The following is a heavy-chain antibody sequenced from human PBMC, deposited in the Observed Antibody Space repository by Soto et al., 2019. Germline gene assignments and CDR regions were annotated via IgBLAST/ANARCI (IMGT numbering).Heavy chain of an antibody. V-gene: IGHV3-74*03. J-gene: IGHJ4*02. CDR2: INHDGTKT. Sequence: PGGSLRLSCAASKFSFNNYLMHWVRQVPGKGPVWVSRINHDGTKTEYADSVKGRFTIPRDNTKNTLYLQMNSLRVDDTAMYYCVREPWGFSGSWYDYWGQGTLVTVSS. D-gene: IGHD5-12*01. CDR1: KFSFNNYL. CDR3: VREPWGFSGSWYDY.